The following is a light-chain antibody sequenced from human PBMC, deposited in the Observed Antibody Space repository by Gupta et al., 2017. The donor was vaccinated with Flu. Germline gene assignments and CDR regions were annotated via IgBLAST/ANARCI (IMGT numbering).Light chain of an antibody. Sequence: SALSQPASVSGSPGQPVTISCTGTGSDIGRYNLVSWYQQYPGKAPKLLIHEVNKRPSGVANRFSGSKSGATATITIAALQAEDEAYYYCCSEAGSRDRQLFGGGTKLTVL. CDR3: CSEAGSRDRQL. J-gene: IGLJ2*01. V-gene: IGLV2-23*02. CDR1: GSDIGRYNL. CDR2: EVN.